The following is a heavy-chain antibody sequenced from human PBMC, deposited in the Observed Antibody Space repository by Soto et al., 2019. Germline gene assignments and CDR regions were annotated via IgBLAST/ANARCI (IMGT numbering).Heavy chain of an antibody. J-gene: IGHJ4*02. D-gene: IGHD7-27*01. CDR1: GGSMSGGTYS. CDR3: ARDRSGHFDY. V-gene: IGHV4-30-2*01. CDR2: IYHSGST. Sequence: SETLSLTCAVSGGSMSGGTYSWSWIRQPPGKGLEWIGYIYHSGSTYYNPSLKSRVTISVDRFKNQFSLKMNSVTAADTAVYYCARDRSGHFDYWGQGTLVTVSS.